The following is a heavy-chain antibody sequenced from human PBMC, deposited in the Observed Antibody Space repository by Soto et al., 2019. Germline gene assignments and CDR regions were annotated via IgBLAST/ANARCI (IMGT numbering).Heavy chain of an antibody. Sequence: GESLRLSCAASGFTFSSYWMHWVRQAPGKGLVWVSRINSDGSSTSYADSVKGRFTISRDNAKNTLYLQMNSLRAEDTAVYYCARRGYCSSTSCYKNWGQGTLVTVSS. CDR1: GFTFSSYW. CDR3: ARRGYCSSTSCYKN. J-gene: IGHJ4*02. CDR2: INSDGSST. D-gene: IGHD2-2*02. V-gene: IGHV3-74*01.